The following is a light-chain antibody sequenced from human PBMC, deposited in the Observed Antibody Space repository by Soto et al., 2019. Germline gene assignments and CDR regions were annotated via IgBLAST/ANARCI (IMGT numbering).Light chain of an antibody. Sequence: DVQMTQSPPSLSASQGDTVTLSCRASRSIHDFLHWYRKRPGKAPELLLLPSSTLQTGGTSRFRGLGSWTDFNLTISNLLTEDFATYDCQQGYSSPFTFGRGTEVEV. CDR3: QQGYSSPFT. CDR1: RSIHDF. J-gene: IGKJ4*01. CDR2: PSS. V-gene: IGKV1-39*01.